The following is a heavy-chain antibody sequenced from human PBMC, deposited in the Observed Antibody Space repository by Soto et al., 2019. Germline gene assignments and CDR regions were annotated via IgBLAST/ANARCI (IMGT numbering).Heavy chain of an antibody. CDR2: ISGSGGST. CDR1: GLTFSIYA. V-gene: IGHV3-23*01. J-gene: IGHJ6*02. Sequence: PGGSLRLSCASSGLTFSIYAMAWVRKATGKGLEWVSAISGSGGSTYYADSVKGRFTISRDNSKNTLYLQMNSLRAEDTAVYYCAKDVDYYYYYGMDVWGQGTTVTVSS. D-gene: IGHD2-21*01. CDR3: AKDVDYYYYYGMDV.